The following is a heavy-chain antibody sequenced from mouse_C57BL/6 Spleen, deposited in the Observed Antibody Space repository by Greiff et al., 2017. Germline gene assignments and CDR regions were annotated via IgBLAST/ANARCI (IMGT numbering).Heavy chain of an antibody. CDR1: GYTFTSYN. CDR2: IYPGNGDT. Sequence: LQQSGAELVRPGASVKMSCTASGYTFTSYNMHWVKQTPRQGLEWMGEIYPGNGDTSYNQKFKGKATLTVDKSSSTAYMQLSSLTSEDSAVYFCARWITTVVATDYWGKGTTLTVSS. J-gene: IGHJ2*01. D-gene: IGHD1-1*01. V-gene: IGHV1-12*01. CDR3: ARWITTVVATDY.